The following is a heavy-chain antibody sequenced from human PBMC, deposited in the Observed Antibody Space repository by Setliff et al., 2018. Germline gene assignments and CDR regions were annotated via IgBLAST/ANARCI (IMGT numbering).Heavy chain of an antibody. CDR2: IIPMFGT. D-gene: IGHD3-10*01. J-gene: IGHJ6*03. CDR1: GGTFRNYA. Sequence: SVKVSCKASGGTFRNYAVSWVREAPGQGLEWMGGIIPMFGTNYAQKFQGRVTITADESTSTAYMELSSLGSEDTAVYCCAGGQPLVRKYYYYMDVWGKGTTVTVSS. V-gene: IGHV1-69*13. CDR3: AGGQPLVRKYYYYMDV.